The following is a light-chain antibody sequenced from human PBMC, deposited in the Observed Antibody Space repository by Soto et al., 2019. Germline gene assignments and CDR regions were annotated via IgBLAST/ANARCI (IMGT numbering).Light chain of an antibody. V-gene: IGLV2-14*01. J-gene: IGLJ1*01. Sequence: QSALTQPASVSGSPGQSVTISCTGTSSDIGNYNYVSWYQQPPGKAPKLLIYEVSNRPSGVSNRFSGSKSGNTASLTISGLQAEDEADYYCSSYTSSSTLNYVFGTGTKLTVL. CDR2: EVS. CDR3: SSYTSSSTLNYV. CDR1: SSDIGNYNY.